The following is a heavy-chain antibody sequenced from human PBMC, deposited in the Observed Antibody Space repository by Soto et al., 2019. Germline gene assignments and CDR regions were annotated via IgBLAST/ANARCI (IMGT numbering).Heavy chain of an antibody. V-gene: IGHV3-74*01. CDR1: GFSFSNYW. J-gene: IGHJ4*02. Sequence: EVKLVESGGGLVQPGGSLRVSCAASGFSFSNYWMHWVRQAPGKGLVWVSRINSDGSTKTYADSVKGRITISRDNATNTLYLQMVLLRAAVSAIYYCAFFFRYYGSGPKDYWGQGTLVTVSS. CDR3: AFFFRYYGSGPKDY. CDR2: INSDGSTK. D-gene: IGHD3-10*01.